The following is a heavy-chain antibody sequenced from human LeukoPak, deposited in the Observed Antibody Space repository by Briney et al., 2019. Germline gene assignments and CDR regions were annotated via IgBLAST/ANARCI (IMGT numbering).Heavy chain of an antibody. V-gene: IGHV4-34*01. CDR2: INHSGST. J-gene: IGHJ4*02. CDR3: ARELTYSDY. CDR1: GGSFSGYY. D-gene: IGHD4-11*01. Sequence: SETLSLTCAVYGGSFSGYYWSWIRQPPGKGLEWIGEINHSGSTNYNPSLKSRVTISVDTSKNQFSLKLSSVTAADTAVYYCARELTYSDYWGQGTLVTVSS.